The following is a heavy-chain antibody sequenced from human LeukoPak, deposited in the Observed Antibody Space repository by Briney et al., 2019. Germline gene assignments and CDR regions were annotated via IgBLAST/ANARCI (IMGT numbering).Heavy chain of an antibody. Sequence: GGPLTLSCAASGFTFSSYALNWVRPPPRKGLAWVSSIIGSGGSTYYADSVKGRFTISRDNSKNTLYLQMNSLRAEDTAVYYCAKLGRTHDDYWGQGTLVTVSS. CDR1: GFTFSSYA. D-gene: IGHD1-14*01. CDR2: IIGSGGST. V-gene: IGHV3-23*01. CDR3: AKLGRTHDDY. J-gene: IGHJ4*02.